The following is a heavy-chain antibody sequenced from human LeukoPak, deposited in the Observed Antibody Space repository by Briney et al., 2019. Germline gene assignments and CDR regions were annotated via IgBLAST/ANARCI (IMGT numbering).Heavy chain of an antibody. Sequence: GGSLRLSCAASGFTFSSYSMNWVRQAPGKGLEWVSYISSSSSTIYYADSVKGRFTISRGNAKNSLYLQMNSLRAEDTAVYYCARDAQPQYYYDSSGYYYPGYWGQGTLVTVSS. CDR2: ISSSSSTI. D-gene: IGHD3-22*01. J-gene: IGHJ4*02. CDR3: ARDAQPQYYYDSSGYYYPGY. V-gene: IGHV3-48*01. CDR1: GFTFSSYS.